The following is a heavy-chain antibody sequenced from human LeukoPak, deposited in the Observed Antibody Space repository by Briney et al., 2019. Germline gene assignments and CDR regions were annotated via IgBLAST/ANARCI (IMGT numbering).Heavy chain of an antibody. CDR3: ATIAVADTPFHY. V-gene: IGHV4-39*01. J-gene: IGHJ4*02. Sequence: PSEPLSLTCTVSGDSISSRTYYWGWIRQPPGKGLEWIGSIYYSENTYYNPSLKSRVTISVDTSKTQFSLRLSSVTAADTAVYYCATIAVADTPFHYWGQGTLVTVSS. CDR2: IYYSENT. D-gene: IGHD6-19*01. CDR1: GDSISSRTYY.